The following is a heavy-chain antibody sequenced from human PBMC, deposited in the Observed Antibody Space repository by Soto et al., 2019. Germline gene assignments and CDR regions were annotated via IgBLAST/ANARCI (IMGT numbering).Heavy chain of an antibody. Sequence: SETLSLTCTVSGGSIIDYYWSWIRQPPGKGLEWIGYVSYTGSTNYNPSLKSRLTMSVDTSRNQFSLKMRSVTAADTAVYFCSRDRQASTGRPEAWGRGALVT. J-gene: IGHJ5*02. CDR2: VSYTGST. D-gene: IGHD3-9*01. CDR3: SRDRQASTGRPEA. V-gene: IGHV4-59*01. CDR1: GGSIIDYY.